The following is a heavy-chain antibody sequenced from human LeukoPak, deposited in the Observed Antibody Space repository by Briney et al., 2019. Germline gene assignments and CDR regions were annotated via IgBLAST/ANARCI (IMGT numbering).Heavy chain of an antibody. D-gene: IGHD3-22*01. CDR2: ISGSGDST. CDR1: GFTFSSYV. CDR3: AKDPTPTPYYYDSY. V-gene: IGHV3-23*01. J-gene: IGHJ4*02. Sequence: QTGGSLRLSCAASGFTFSSYVMSWVRLAPGKGLEWVSSISGSGDSTYYADSVKGRFTISRDNSKNTLYLQMNSLRAEDTAVYYCAKDPTPTPYYYDSYWGQGTLVTVSS.